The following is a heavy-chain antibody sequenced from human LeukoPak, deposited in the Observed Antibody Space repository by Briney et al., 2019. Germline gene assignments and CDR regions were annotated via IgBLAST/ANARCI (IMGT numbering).Heavy chain of an antibody. J-gene: IGHJ4*02. CDR3: AKSGGYGLIDY. V-gene: IGHV4-39*01. CDR1: GASISGSGYY. CDR2: IYSSGST. Sequence: PSETLSLTCTVSGASISGSGYYWGWIRQPPGKGLEWIGSIYSSGSTYYNASLQSRVTISTETSKNQISLRLNSVTAADTAMYYCAKSGGYGLIDYWGQGTLVTVSS. D-gene: IGHD1-26*01.